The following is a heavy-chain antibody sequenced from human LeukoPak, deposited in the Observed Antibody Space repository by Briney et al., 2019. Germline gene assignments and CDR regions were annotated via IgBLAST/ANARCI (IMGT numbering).Heavy chain of an antibody. Sequence: GGSLRLSCVASGLDFSDSGMLWVRQAPGKGLEWLSSISSSSRYIYYAVSVKGRLTISRDNAKNSLYLHMDSLRAEDTAVYYCARAFTAMAFDYWGQGALVTVSS. CDR1: GLDFSDSG. V-gene: IGHV3-21*01. CDR3: ARAFTAMAFDY. D-gene: IGHD5-18*01. CDR2: ISSSSRYI. J-gene: IGHJ4*02.